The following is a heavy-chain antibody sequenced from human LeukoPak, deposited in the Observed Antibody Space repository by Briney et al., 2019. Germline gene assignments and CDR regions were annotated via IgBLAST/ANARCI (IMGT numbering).Heavy chain of an antibody. Sequence: SETLSLTCTVSGYSISSGYYWGWIRQPPGKGLEWIGSIYHSGSTYYNLSLKSRVTISVDTSKNQFSLKLSSVTAADTAVYYCARSRFLEWLVHDAFDIWGQGTMVTVSS. CDR2: IYHSGST. CDR1: GYSISSGYY. D-gene: IGHD3-3*01. V-gene: IGHV4-38-2*02. J-gene: IGHJ3*02. CDR3: ARSRFLEWLVHDAFDI.